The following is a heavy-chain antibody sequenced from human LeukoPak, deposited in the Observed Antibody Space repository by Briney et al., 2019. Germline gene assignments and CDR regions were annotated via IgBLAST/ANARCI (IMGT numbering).Heavy chain of an antibody. Sequence: PGGSLRLSRAASGFTFSDYYMSWIRQAPGKGLEWVSYISSSGSTIYYADSVKGRFTISRDNAKNSLYLQMNSLRAEDTAVYYCARYGSGSYTFEWFDPWGQGTLVTVSS. D-gene: IGHD3-10*01. CDR1: GFTFSDYY. CDR2: ISSSGSTI. J-gene: IGHJ5*02. CDR3: ARYGSGSYTFEWFDP. V-gene: IGHV3-11*01.